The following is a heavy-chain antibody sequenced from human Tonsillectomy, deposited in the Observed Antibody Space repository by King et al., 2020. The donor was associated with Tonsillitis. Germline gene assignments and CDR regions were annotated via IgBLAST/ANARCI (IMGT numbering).Heavy chain of an antibody. CDR1: GFTFSSYG. CDR2: IWYDGSNK. Sequence: VQLVESGGGVVQPGRSLRLSCAASGFTFSSYGMHWVRQAPGKGLEWVAVIWYDGSNKYYADSVKGRFTISRDNSKNTLYLQMNSRRAEDTAVYYCARRQRRGNYYMDVWGKGTTVTVSS. V-gene: IGHV3-33*08. CDR3: ARRQRRGNYYMDV. J-gene: IGHJ6*03. D-gene: IGHD3-10*01.